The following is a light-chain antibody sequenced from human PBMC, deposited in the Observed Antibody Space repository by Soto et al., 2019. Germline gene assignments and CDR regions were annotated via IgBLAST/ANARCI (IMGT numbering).Light chain of an antibody. V-gene: IGKV3-15*01. Sequence: EIVGPQSPATPSVYPGERATLSCRASQSVSSNLAWYQQKPGQAPRLLIFGASTRATGVPARFSGSGPGTDFTLTICSLRPEDFATYYCQLLERHPSTFCGGTKV. CDR3: QLLERHPST. CDR1: QSVSSN. J-gene: IGKJ4*01. CDR2: GAS.